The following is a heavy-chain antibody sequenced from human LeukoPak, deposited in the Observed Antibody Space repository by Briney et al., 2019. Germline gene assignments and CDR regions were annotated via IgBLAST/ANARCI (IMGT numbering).Heavy chain of an antibody. J-gene: IGHJ5*02. Sequence: SETLSLTCTVSGGSISSSYWSWFRQPPGKGLEWIGYIHYSGSTNYNPSLKSRATISVDTSKAHFSLKLSSATATDTAAYYCARHDPGWFDTWGQGTLVTVSS. CDR3: ARHDPGWFDT. V-gene: IGHV4-59*08. D-gene: IGHD7-27*01. CDR1: GGSISSSY. CDR2: IHYSGST.